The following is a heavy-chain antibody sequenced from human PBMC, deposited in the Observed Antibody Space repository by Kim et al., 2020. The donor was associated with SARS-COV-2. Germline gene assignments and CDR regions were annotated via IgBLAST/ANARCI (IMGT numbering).Heavy chain of an antibody. CDR2: INPNSGGT. V-gene: IGHV1-2*02. CDR1: GYTFTGYY. CDR3: ARGLRLITFGGVIVMGY. J-gene: IGHJ4*02. D-gene: IGHD3-16*02. Sequence: ASVKVSCKASGYTFTGYYMHWVRQAPGQGLEWMGWINPNSGGTNYAQKFQGRVTMTRDTSISTAYMELGRLRSDDTAVYYCARGLRLITFGGVIVMGYWGQGTLVTVSS.